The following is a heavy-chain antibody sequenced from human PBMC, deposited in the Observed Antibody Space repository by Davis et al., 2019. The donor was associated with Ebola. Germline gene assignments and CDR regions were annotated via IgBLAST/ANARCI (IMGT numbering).Heavy chain of an antibody. CDR2: INPYSANT. D-gene: IGHD1-14*01. J-gene: IGHJ3*01. Sequence: ASVKVSCKATGYTFTSYDVNWVRQATGQGLEWMGWINPYSANTGYAQNFRGRVTMTRNTSISTAFLEVSSLRSEDTAVYFCARDPAIGQPLSTFDVWGQGTTVTVAS. CDR1: GYTFTSYD. V-gene: IGHV1-8*01. CDR3: ARDPAIGQPLSTFDV.